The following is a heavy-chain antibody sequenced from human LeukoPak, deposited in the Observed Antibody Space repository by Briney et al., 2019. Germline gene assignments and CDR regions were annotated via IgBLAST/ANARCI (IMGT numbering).Heavy chain of an antibody. V-gene: IGHV1-18*01. CDR3: ARDPHEAYRSGGSCYSGY. CDR1: GYTFTSYG. CDR2: ISAYNGNT. J-gene: IGHJ4*02. D-gene: IGHD2-15*01. Sequence: ASVKVSCKASGYTFTSYGISWVRQAPGQGLEWMGWISAYNGNTNYAQKLQGRVTMTTDTSTSTAYMELRSLRSDDTAVYYCARDPHEAYRSGGSCYSGYWGQGTLVTVSS.